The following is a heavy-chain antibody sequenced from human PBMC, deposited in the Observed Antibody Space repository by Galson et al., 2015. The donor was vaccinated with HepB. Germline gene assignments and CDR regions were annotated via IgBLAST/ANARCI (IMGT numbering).Heavy chain of an antibody. CDR2: INPSGGTA. CDR3: ARDYARVGATTLDHYFDH. V-gene: IGHV1-46*01. J-gene: IGHJ4*02. D-gene: IGHD1-26*01. Sequence: SVKVSCKASGYTFTKYSMHWVRQAPGQGLEWMGKINPSGGTATYAQNFRGRVTMTRDTSTNTTHMELSSLTSEDTAVYYCARDYARVGATTLDHYFDHWGQGTLVTVSS. CDR1: GYTFTKYS.